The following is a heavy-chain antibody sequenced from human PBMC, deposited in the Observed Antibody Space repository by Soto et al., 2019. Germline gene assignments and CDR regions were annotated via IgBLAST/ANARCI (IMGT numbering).Heavy chain of an antibody. Sequence: SETLSLTCTVSGGSISSSSYYWGWIRQPPGKGLEWIGSIYYSGSTYYNPSLKSRVTISVDTSKNQFSLKLSSVTAADTAVYYCAQIKHGYYDFWSGPKPTYYYYGMDVWGQGTTVTVSS. V-gene: IGHV4-39*01. CDR3: AQIKHGYYDFWSGPKPTYYYYGMDV. J-gene: IGHJ6*02. D-gene: IGHD3-3*01. CDR2: IYYSGST. CDR1: GGSISSSSYY.